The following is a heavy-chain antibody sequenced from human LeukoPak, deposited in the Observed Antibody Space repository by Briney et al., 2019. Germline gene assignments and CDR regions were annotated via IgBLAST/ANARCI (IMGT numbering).Heavy chain of an antibody. CDR1: GFTFSSYA. D-gene: IGHD2-2*01. Sequence: GRSLRLSCAASGFTFSSYAMHWVRQAPGKGLEWVAVISYDGSNKYYADSVKGRFTISRDNSKNTLYLQMNSLKTEDTAVYYCTRPRGYCSSTGCYAEAGYWGQGTLVTVSS. V-gene: IGHV3-30*04. CDR3: TRPRGYCSSTGCYAEAGY. CDR2: ISYDGSNK. J-gene: IGHJ4*02.